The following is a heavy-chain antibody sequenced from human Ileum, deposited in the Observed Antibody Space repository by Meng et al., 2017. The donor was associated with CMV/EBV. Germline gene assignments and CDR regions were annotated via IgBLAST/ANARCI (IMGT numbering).Heavy chain of an antibody. CDR2: INPNSGGT. Sequence: ASVKVSCKASGYTFTGYYMHWVRQAPGQGLEWMGWINPNSGGTNYAQKFQGRVTMTRDTSISTAYMELSRLRSDDTAVYYCARVRKYCSSTSCYNPPFDPWGQGTLVT. V-gene: IGHV1-2*02. J-gene: IGHJ5*02. D-gene: IGHD2-2*02. CDR3: ARVRKYCSSTSCYNPPFDP. CDR1: GYTFTGYY.